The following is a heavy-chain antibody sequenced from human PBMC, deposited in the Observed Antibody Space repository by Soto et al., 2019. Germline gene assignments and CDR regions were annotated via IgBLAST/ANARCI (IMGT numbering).Heavy chain of an antibody. CDR1: GFTFSSYA. V-gene: IGHV3-23*01. Sequence: EVQLLESGGGLVQPGGSLRLSCAASGFTFSSYAMSWVRQAPGKGLEWVSAISGSGGSTYYADSVKGRSTISRDNSKNALYLQMNSLRAEDTAVYYCAKANLVPTTGDYWGQGTLVTVSS. CDR3: AKANLVPTTGDY. J-gene: IGHJ4*02. CDR2: ISGSGGST. D-gene: IGHD5-12*01.